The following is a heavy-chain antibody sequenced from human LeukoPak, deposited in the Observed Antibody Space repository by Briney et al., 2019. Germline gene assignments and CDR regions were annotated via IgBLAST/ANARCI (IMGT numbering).Heavy chain of an antibody. CDR2: ISSSSSTI. J-gene: IGHJ4*02. CDR1: GFTFSGYS. CDR3: AREDGAAELDY. D-gene: IGHD3-10*01. V-gene: IGHV3-48*01. Sequence: GGSLRLSCAASGFTFSGYSMNWVRQAPGKGLEWVSYISSSSSTIYYADSVKGRFTISRDNAKNSLYLQMNSLRAEDTAVYYCAREDGAAELDYWGQGTLVTVSS.